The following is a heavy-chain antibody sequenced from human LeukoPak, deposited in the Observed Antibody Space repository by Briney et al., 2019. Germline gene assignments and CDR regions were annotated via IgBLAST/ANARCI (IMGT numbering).Heavy chain of an antibody. CDR1: GGSFSGYY. V-gene: IGHV4-34*01. D-gene: IGHD1-26*01. CDR2: INHSGST. J-gene: IGHJ5*02. CDR3: ARDRYSGSYTP. Sequence: SETLSLTCAVYGGSFSGYYWSWIRQPPGKGLEWIGEINHSGSTNYNPSLKSRVTMSVDTSKNQFSLKLSSVTAADTAVYYCARDRYSGSYTPWGQGTLVTVSS.